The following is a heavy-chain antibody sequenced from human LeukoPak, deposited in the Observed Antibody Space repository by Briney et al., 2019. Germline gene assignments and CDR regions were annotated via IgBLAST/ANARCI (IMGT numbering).Heavy chain of an antibody. CDR2: ISGSGGST. Sequence: GGSLRLSCAASGFTFSSYGMSWVRQAPGKGLEWVSAISGSGGSTYYADSVKGRFTISRDNSKNTLYLQMNSLRAEDTVVYYCAKVVRFGELLSNTPAFDYWGQGTLVTVSS. J-gene: IGHJ4*02. V-gene: IGHV3-23*01. CDR1: GFTFSSYG. CDR3: AKVVRFGELLSNTPAFDY. D-gene: IGHD3-10*01.